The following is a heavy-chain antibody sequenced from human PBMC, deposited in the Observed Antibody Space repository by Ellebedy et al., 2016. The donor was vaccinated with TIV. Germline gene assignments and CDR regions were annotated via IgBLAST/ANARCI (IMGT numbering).Heavy chain of an antibody. Sequence: AASVKVSCKASSYTFTGYYIHWVLQAPGQGLAWMGWINPDSGGTSYAQNFLGRVTLTRDTYISPTFMEVSSLRSDDTSVYFCARGIRGGGGMYVWGQGTTVTVSS. J-gene: IGHJ6*02. V-gene: IGHV1-2*02. D-gene: IGHD2-15*01. CDR1: SYTFTGYY. CDR3: ARGIRGGGGMYV. CDR2: INPDSGGT.